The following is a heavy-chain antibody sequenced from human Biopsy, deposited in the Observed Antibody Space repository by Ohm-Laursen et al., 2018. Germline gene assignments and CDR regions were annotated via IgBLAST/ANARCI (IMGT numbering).Heavy chain of an antibody. J-gene: IGHJ4*02. D-gene: IGHD1-26*01. CDR1: GESFSDYY. Sequence: SGTLSLTCEVSGESFSDYYWSWIRQSPGKGLEWIGKINHRGRSSYSPSLQSRVTISVDASKNQFSLNVKSVTAADTAVYFCAREGGGLLPIRLTDFWGPGMMVTVSS. CDR2: INHRGRS. CDR3: AREGGGLLPIRLTDF. V-gene: IGHV4-34*01.